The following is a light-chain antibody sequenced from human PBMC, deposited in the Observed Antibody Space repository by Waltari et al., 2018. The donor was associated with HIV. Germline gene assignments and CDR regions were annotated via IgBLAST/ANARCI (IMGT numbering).Light chain of an antibody. V-gene: IGKV3-15*01. CDR3: QQYNNWPWT. CDR2: GAS. CDR1: QRVGVS. J-gene: IGKJ1*01. Sequence: EIVMPHSPATLSVSPGERATLSCRASQRVGVSVAWYQQKPGQAPRLLIYGASTRATGIPARFSGRGSGTEFTLTISSLQSEDFAVYYCQQYNNWPWTFGQGTKVEIK.